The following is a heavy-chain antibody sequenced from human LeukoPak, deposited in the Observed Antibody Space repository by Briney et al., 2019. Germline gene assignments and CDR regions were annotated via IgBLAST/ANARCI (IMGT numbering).Heavy chain of an antibody. CDR1: GYTFTSYG. CDR3: AHNDYGDYDHFQH. J-gene: IGHJ1*01. Sequence: ASVKVSCKASGYTFTSYGISWVRQAPGQGLVWMGWISAYNGNTNYAQKLQGRVTMTTDTSTSTAYMELRSLRSDDTAVYYCAHNDYGDYDHFQHWGQGTLVTVSS. V-gene: IGHV1-18*01. CDR2: ISAYNGNT. D-gene: IGHD4-17*01.